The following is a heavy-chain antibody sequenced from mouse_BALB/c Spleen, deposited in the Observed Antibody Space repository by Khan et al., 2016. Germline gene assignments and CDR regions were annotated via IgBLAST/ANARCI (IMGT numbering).Heavy chain of an antibody. CDR2: ISYSGST. Sequence: EVQLQESGPGLVKPSQSLSLTCTVTGYSITSDYAWHWIRQFPGNKLEWMGYISYSGSTSYNPSLKSRISITRDTSKNQFFLQLNSVTTEDTATDYCARYYYGSSYWDYWGQGTTLTVSS. J-gene: IGHJ2*01. CDR3: ARYYYGSSYWDY. CDR1: GYSITSDYA. V-gene: IGHV3-2*02. D-gene: IGHD1-1*01.